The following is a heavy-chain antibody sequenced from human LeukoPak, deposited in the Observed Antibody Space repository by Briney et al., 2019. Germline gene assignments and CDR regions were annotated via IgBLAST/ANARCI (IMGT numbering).Heavy chain of an antibody. J-gene: IGHJ5*02. CDR2: IYHSGST. CDR1: GYSISSGYY. Sequence: SETLSLTCTVSGYSISSGYYWGWIRQPPGKGLEWIGSIYHSGSTYYNPSLKSRVTISVDTSKNQFSLKLSSVTAADTAVYYCARGGPIVLMVYAKLSNWFDPWGQGTLVTVSS. V-gene: IGHV4-38-2*02. D-gene: IGHD2-8*01. CDR3: ARGGPIVLMVYAKLSNWFDP.